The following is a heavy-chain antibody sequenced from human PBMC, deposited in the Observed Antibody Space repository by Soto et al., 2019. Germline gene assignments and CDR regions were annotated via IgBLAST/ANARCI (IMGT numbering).Heavy chain of an antibody. D-gene: IGHD3-10*01. CDR3: AHRKSSYYGSENSYYYGMDV. J-gene: IGHJ6*02. CDR2: IYWTDDK. V-gene: IGHV2-5*01. Sequence: QITLKESGPTLVNPTQTLTLTCTFSGFSLSTSGMGVSWIRQPPGKALEWLAVIYWTDDKRYSPSLKSRLTIPKDTSKNQVVLTMTDMDPVDTATYYCAHRKSSYYGSENSYYYGMDVWGQGTTVTVSS. CDR1: GFSLSTSGMG.